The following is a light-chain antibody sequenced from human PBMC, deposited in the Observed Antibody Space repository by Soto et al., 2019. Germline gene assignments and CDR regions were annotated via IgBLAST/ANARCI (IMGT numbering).Light chain of an antibody. Sequence: QSALTKPASVSGSPGQSITISCTGTSSDVGAYNYVAWYQHHPGKVPKLMIYDVTNRPSGVSVRFSGSKSGNTASLTISGLQAEDEADYSCSTYTSSRTLVFGSGTKLTVL. J-gene: IGLJ1*01. V-gene: IGLV2-14*03. CDR2: DVT. CDR3: STYTSSRTLV. CDR1: SSDVGAYNY.